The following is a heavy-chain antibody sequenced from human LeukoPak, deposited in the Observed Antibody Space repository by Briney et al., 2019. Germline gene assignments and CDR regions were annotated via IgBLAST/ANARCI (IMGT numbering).Heavy chain of an antibody. D-gene: IGHD3-10*01. V-gene: IGHV3-21*01. Sequence: GGSLRLSCAASGFTFSRYSMNWVRQAPGKGLEWVSSINSRSDYIYYADSVKGRFTVSRDNAKNSLYLQMNSLRAEDTALYYCVRALYGSGYYYPFDFWGQGTLVTVSS. CDR1: GFTFSRYS. J-gene: IGHJ4*02. CDR3: VRALYGSGYYYPFDF. CDR2: INSRSDYI.